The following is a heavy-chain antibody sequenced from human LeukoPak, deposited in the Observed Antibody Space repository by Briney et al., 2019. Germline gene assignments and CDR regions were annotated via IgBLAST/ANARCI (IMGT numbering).Heavy chain of an antibody. Sequence: PGGSLRLSCAASGFTFSSYSMNWVRQAPRKGLEWVSYISSSSSTIYYADSVKCRFTISRDNAKNSLYLQMNSLRAEDTAVYYCARDGSPTYYYGSGSYPQPVWGQGTLVTVSS. J-gene: IGHJ4*02. CDR3: ARDGSPTYYYGSGSYPQPV. D-gene: IGHD3-10*01. CDR1: GFTFSSYS. V-gene: IGHV3-48*01. CDR2: ISSSSSTI.